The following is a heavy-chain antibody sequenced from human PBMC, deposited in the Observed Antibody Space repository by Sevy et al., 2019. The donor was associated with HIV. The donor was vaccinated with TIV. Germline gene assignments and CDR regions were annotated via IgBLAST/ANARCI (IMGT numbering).Heavy chain of an antibody. CDR1: GFTFDDYA. CDR2: ISWNSGTI. CDR3: AKDLAPFSQPRDSFDI. D-gene: IGHD2-2*01. V-gene: IGHV3-9*01. Sequence: GGSLRLSCTASGFTFDDYAVHWVRQAPGKGLEWVSGISWNSGTIGFADSVKGRFTGSRDNAKNSLYLQMNRLRADDTALYYCAKDLAPFSQPRDSFDIWGQGTMVTVSS. J-gene: IGHJ3*02.